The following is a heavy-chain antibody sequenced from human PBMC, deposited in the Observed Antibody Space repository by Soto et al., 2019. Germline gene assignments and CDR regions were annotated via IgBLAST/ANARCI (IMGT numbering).Heavy chain of an antibody. J-gene: IGHJ4*02. CDR1: GFSLTTTGVG. Sequence: IALQESGPPVVKPTQPLTLTCTFSGFSLTTTGVGVGWIRHAPGKALEWLAMVYWNDERRYRPSLKSRLTITSETSKNQLVLTMTYMDPADTATYFCAHYESSAYFSHFASWGQGTLFTVAS. CDR2: VYWNDER. CDR3: AHYESSAYFSHFAS. D-gene: IGHD3-22*01. V-gene: IGHV2-5*01.